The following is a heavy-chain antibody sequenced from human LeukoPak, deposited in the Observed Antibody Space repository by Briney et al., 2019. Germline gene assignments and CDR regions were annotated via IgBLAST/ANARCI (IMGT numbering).Heavy chain of an antibody. CDR1: GYTFTGYY. V-gene: IGHV1-2*02. D-gene: IGHD2-2*01. CDR3: ARDPPAAITYYGMDV. CDR2: INPNSGGT. Sequence: GASVKVSCKASGYTFTGYYMHWVRQAPGQGLGWMGWINPNSGGTNYAQKFQGRVTMTRDTSISTAYMELSRLRSDDTAVYYCARDPPAAITYYGMDVWGQGTTVTVSS. J-gene: IGHJ6*02.